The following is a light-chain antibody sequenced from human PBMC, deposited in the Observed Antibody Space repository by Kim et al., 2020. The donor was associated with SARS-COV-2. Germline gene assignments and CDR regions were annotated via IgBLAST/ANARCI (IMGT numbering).Light chain of an antibody. CDR3: QQYDSFPWT. J-gene: IGKJ1*01. V-gene: IGKV1-5*01. CDR1: QSINSY. CDR2: GAS. Sequence: SAVVEDTVTIACRASQSINSYFAWYQQKPSKAPKLLVYGASSLEEGVPSKFSGSGFGTDFTLTIRGLHPDDFAAYFCQQYDSFPWTFGQGTKLEI.